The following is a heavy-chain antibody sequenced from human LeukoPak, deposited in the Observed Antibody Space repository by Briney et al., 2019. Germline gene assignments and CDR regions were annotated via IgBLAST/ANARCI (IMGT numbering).Heavy chain of an antibody. CDR1: GGYISNNY. J-gene: IGHJ4*02. CDR3: ARLTPKNQQWLRAPARTPFDY. Sequence: SETLSLTCTVSGGYISNNYWSWIRQPPGKGLEWIGYIYYTGSTNYNPSLKSRVTVSVDTSKNQFSLKLSSVTAADTAVYYRARLTPKNQQWLRAPARTPFDYWGQGTLVTVSS. D-gene: IGHD5-12*01. V-gene: IGHV4-59*12. CDR2: IYYTGST.